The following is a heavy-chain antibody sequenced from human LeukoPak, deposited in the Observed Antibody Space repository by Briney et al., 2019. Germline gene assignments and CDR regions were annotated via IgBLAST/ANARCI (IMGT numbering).Heavy chain of an antibody. D-gene: IGHD1-26*01. CDR1: GFTFSSYW. J-gene: IGHJ3*02. V-gene: IGHV3-7*01. CDR3: ARPDLGAHLSDAFDI. Sequence: PGGSLRLSCAASGFTFSSYWMSWVRQAPGKGLEWVANIKQDGSEKYYVDSVKGRFTISRDNAKNSLYLQMNSLRAEDTAVYYCARPDLGAHLSDAFDIWGQGTMVTVPS. CDR2: IKQDGSEK.